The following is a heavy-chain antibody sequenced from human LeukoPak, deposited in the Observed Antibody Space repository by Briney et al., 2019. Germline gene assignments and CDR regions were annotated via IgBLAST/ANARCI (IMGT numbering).Heavy chain of an antibody. D-gene: IGHD4-17*01. Sequence: PGGSLRLSCAASGSTFSSYWMSWVRQAPGKGLEWVANIKQDGSEKYYVDSVKGRFTISRDNAKNSLYLQMNSLRAEDTAVYYCARGSYGDYVRFDYWGQGTLVTVSS. CDR3: ARGSYGDYVRFDY. J-gene: IGHJ4*02. V-gene: IGHV3-7*01. CDR1: GSTFSSYW. CDR2: IKQDGSEK.